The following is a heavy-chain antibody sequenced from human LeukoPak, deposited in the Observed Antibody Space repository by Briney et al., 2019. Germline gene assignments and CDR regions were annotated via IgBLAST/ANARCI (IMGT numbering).Heavy chain of an antibody. CDR3: AKDPYDRNWFDP. CDR2: IRYDGSNK. D-gene: IGHD3-22*01. V-gene: IGHV3-30*02. J-gene: IGHJ5*02. Sequence: PGGSLRLSCAASGFTFSSYGMHWVRQAPGKGLEWVAFIRYDGSNKYYADSVKGRFTISRDNSKNTLYLQMNSLRAEDTAIYYCAKDPYDRNWFDPWGQGTLVTVSS. CDR1: GFTFSSYG.